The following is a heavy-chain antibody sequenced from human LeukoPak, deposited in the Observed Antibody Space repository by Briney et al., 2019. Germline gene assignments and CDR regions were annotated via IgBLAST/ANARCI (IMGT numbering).Heavy chain of an antibody. D-gene: IGHD6-19*01. CDR1: GVTLSSYG. CDR3: AKDRPPSGPMAD. V-gene: IGHV3-33*03. CDR2: IWTDGSTR. Sequence: GRSLRLSCVVPGVTLSSYGMHWVRQAPGKGLEWVAVIWTDGSTRYYADSVKGRFTISRDDSRNPLYLQMNSLRVEDTAVYYCAKDRPPSGPMADWGQGTLVTVSS. J-gene: IGHJ4*02.